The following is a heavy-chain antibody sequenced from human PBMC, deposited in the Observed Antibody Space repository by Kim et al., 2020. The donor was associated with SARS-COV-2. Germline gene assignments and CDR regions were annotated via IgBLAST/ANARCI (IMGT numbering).Heavy chain of an antibody. V-gene: IGHV3-7*01. CDR3: ARDGSGGYDY. Sequence: GGSLRLSCAASGFTFSIYWMSWVRQAPGKGLEWVANIKQDGSEKYYVDSVKGRFTISRDNAKNSLYLQMNSLRAEDTAVYYCARDGSGGYDYWGQGTLVTVSS. J-gene: IGHJ4*02. D-gene: IGHD2-15*01. CDR2: IKQDGSEK. CDR1: GFTFSIYW.